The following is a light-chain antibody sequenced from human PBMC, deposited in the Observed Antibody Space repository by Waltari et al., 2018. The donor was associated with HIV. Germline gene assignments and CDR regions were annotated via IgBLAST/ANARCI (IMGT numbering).Light chain of an antibody. CDR2: DAS. Sequence: VLTQSPVSLCLSPGERATLSCGASQTINSNFLAWYQQRLGLPPSLLIYDASKRARGVPDRFSGAGSGTDFTLTINRLDPEDSAVYFCQQYSSSPWTFGQGTKVEI. V-gene: IGKV3D-20*01. CDR3: QQYSSSPWT. J-gene: IGKJ1*01. CDR1: QTINSNF.